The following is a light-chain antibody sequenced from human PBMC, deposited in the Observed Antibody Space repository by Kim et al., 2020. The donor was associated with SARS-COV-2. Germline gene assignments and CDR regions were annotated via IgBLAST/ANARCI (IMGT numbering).Light chain of an antibody. Sequence: PGERATLSCRASQSVSSYLAWYQQKPGQAPRLLIYDASSRATGIPARFSGSGSGTDFTLTISSLEPEDFAVYYCQQRSNWPLTFGPGTKVDIK. CDR2: DAS. CDR1: QSVSSY. CDR3: QQRSNWPLT. J-gene: IGKJ3*01. V-gene: IGKV3-11*01.